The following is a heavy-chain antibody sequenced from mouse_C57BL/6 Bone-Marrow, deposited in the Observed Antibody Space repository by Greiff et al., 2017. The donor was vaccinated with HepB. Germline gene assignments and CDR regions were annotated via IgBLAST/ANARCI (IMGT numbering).Heavy chain of an antibody. CDR3: ARPTTVVATDWYFDV. CDR2: IDPSDSYT. CDR1: GYTFTSYW. D-gene: IGHD1-1*01. Sequence: QVQLKQPGAELVMPGASVKLSCKASGYTFTSYWMHWVNQRPGQGLEWIGEIDPSDSYTNYNQKFKGKSTLTVDKSSSTAYMQLSSLTSEDSAVYYCARPTTVVATDWYFDVWGTGTTVTVSS. J-gene: IGHJ1*03. V-gene: IGHV1-69*01.